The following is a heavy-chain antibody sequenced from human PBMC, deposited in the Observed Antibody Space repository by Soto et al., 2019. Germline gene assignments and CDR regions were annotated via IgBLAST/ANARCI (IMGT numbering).Heavy chain of an antibody. CDR1: GYIFTDYA. CDR2: INTGTGNT. V-gene: IGHV1-3*04. Sequence: GASVKVSCKASGYIFTDYAIHWVRQAPGQRPEWMGWINTGTGNTRYSQKFQARVTFTRDTSASTAYMELNSLTSEDTAVYSCARGHQLLFPETLHSFGMDVWGQGLTVTVSS. J-gene: IGHJ6*02. D-gene: IGHD2-2*01. CDR3: ARGHQLLFPETLHSFGMDV.